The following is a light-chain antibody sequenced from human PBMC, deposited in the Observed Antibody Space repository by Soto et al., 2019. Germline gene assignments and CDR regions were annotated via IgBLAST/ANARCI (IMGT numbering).Light chain of an antibody. V-gene: IGKV1-9*01. CDR2: AAS. CDR3: QQLNSYPSVT. CDR1: QGISSY. Sequence: IQLTHSPSSLSASVGDRDTKTCRASQGISSYLAWYQQKPGKAPKLLIYAASTLQSGVPSRFSGSGSGTDFTLTISSLQPEDFATYYCQQLNSYPSVTFGQGTKVDIK. J-gene: IGKJ1*01.